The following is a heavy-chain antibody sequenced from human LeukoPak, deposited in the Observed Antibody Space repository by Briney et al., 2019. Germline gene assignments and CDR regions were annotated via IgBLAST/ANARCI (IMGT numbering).Heavy chain of an antibody. Sequence: GRSLRLSCAASGFTFSSYAMHWVRQAPGKGLEWVAVISYDGSNKYYADSVKGRFTISRDNSKNTLYLQMNSLRAEDTAVYYCARDGSAFDIWSQGTMVTVSS. CDR2: ISYDGSNK. J-gene: IGHJ3*02. V-gene: IGHV3-30*04. CDR3: ARDGSAFDI. D-gene: IGHD1-26*01. CDR1: GFTFSSYA.